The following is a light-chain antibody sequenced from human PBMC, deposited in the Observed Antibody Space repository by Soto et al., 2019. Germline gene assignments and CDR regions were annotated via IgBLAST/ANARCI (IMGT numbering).Light chain of an antibody. V-gene: IGKV2-28*01. CDR3: MQALQTPGT. CDR2: LGS. Sequence: DIVMTQSPLSLPVTPGEPASISCRSSQSLLHSNGYKYLDWYLQKPGQSPQLLIYLGSNRASGVPYRFSGSGSGTDFTLKISRVEAEDFGVYYCMQALQTPGTFGQGTTVEIK. CDR1: QSLLHSNGYKY. J-gene: IGKJ1*01.